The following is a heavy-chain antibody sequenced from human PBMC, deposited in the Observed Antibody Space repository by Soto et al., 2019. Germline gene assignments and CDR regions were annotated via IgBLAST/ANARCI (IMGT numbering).Heavy chain of an antibody. Sequence: QVQLMQSGAEVKKPGASVKVSCKASGYTFTSYDINWVRQATGQGLEWMGWMNPNSGNTGYAQKFQGRVTMTRNTSISTAYMELSSLRSEDTAVYYCARRHGYSYGYDYYYYMDVWGKGTTVTVSS. CDR1: GYTFTSYD. V-gene: IGHV1-8*01. D-gene: IGHD5-18*01. J-gene: IGHJ6*03. CDR2: MNPNSGNT. CDR3: ARRHGYSYGYDYYYYMDV.